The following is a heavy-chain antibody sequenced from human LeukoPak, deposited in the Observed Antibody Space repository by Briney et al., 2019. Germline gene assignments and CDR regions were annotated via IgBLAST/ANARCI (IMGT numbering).Heavy chain of an antibody. CDR2: IYSGGRT. CDR1: GFTVSRNY. D-gene: IGHD3-10*01. V-gene: IGHV3-66*01. CDR3: ARAGFTFSDYFGSFFDY. Sequence: PGGSLRLSCAASGFTVSRNYMSWVRQAPGKGLEWVSVIYSGGRTYYADSVKGRFTISRDNAKNSLYLQMNSLRAEDTAVYYCARAGFTFSDYFGSFFDYWGQGTLVTVSS. J-gene: IGHJ4*02.